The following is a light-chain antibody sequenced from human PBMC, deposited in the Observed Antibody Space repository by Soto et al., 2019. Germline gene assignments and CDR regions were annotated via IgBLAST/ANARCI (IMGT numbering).Light chain of an antibody. CDR1: SSVVGGFNS. V-gene: IGLV2-14*03. Sequence: QAVLTQPASLSGAPGQAITLSCTGTSSVVGGFNSVSWYQLRPGTAPKLILYDVVDRPSGVSYRFSGSKSGNTASLTISGLQAADEADYFCSSYTSTMTNVFGSGTKVTVL. CDR3: SSYTSTMTNV. CDR2: DVV. J-gene: IGLJ1*01.